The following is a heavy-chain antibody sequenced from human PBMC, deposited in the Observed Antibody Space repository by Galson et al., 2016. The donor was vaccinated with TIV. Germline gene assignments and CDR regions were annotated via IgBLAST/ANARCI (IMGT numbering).Heavy chain of an antibody. V-gene: IGHV3-23*01. D-gene: IGHD5/OR15-5a*01. Sequence: SLRLSCAPSGFTIGTYAMSWVRQAPGKGLAWVSAISASGSHTFYAGSVKGRFTISRDSSRNTLYPQMNGLRPEDTAVYYCAKEVSTVPYGIDLWGQGTTVTVSS. CDR2: ISASGSHT. CDR3: AKEVSTVPYGIDL. CDR1: GFTIGTYA. J-gene: IGHJ6*02.